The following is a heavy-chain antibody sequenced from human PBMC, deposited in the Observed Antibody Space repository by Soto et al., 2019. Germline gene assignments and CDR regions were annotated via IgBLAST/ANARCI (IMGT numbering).Heavy chain of an antibody. V-gene: IGHV3-11*01. CDR3: ARDLRKYYDFWSGSSGAFDI. J-gene: IGHJ3*02. D-gene: IGHD3-3*01. CDR1: GFTFSDYY. Sequence: GGSLRLSCAASGFTFSDYYMSWIRQAPGKGLEWVSYISSSGSTIYYADSVKGRFTISRDNAKNSLYLQMNSLRAEDTAVYYCARDLRKYYDFWSGSSGAFDIWGKGTMVTVSS. CDR2: ISSSGSTI.